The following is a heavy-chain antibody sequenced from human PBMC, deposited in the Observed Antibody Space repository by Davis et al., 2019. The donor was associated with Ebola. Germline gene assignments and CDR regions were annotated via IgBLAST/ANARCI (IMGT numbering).Heavy chain of an antibody. Sequence: PSETLSLTCTVSGDSITNYYWSWIRHPAGKGLEWIGRIYSSGSTNYNPSLQSRVTMSVDTSKNQFSLKLTSVTAADTAVYYCARGVLLGDNWFDPWGQGTLVTVSS. CDR2: IYSSGST. V-gene: IGHV4-4*07. CDR1: GDSITNYY. CDR3: ARGVLLGDNWFDP. J-gene: IGHJ5*02. D-gene: IGHD2-21*01.